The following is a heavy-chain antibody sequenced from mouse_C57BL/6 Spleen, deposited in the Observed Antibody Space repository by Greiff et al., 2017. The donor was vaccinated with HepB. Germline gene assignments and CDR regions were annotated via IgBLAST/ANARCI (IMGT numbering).Heavy chain of an antibody. D-gene: IGHD2-1*01. CDR2: IYPGSGST. CDR1: GYTFTSYW. Sequence: VQLQQPGAELVKPGASVKMSCKASGYTFTSYWITWVKQRPGQGLEWIGDIYPGSGSTNYNEKFKSKATLTVDTSSSTAYMQLSSLTSEDSAVYYCARWLIYYGNYDAMDYWGQGTSVTVSS. J-gene: IGHJ4*01. V-gene: IGHV1-55*01. CDR3: ARWLIYYGNYDAMDY.